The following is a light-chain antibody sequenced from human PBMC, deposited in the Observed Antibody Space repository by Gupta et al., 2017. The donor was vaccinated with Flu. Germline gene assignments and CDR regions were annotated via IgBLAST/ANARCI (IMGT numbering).Light chain of an antibody. CDR1: QSISSW. CDR2: KAS. J-gene: IGKJ4*01. Sequence: DIQMTQSPSTLSASVGDRVTITCRASQSISSWLAWYQQKPGKAPKLLIYKASSLESGVPSRFSGSGSGTEFTLTISSLQPDDFATDYCQQYNSYSDTFGGGTKVEIK. V-gene: IGKV1-5*03. CDR3: QQYNSYSDT.